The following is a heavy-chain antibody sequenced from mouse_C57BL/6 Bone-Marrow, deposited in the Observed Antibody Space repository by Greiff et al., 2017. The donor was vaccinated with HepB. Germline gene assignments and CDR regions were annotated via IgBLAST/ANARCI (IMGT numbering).Heavy chain of an antibody. V-gene: IGHV5-6*01. CDR3: ARQGGLLWYRGAMDY. CDR1: GFTFSSYG. CDR2: ISSGGSYT. Sequence: EVHLVESGGDLVKPGGSLKLSCAASGFTFSSYGMSWVRQTPDKRLEWVATISSGGSYTYYPDSVKGRFTISRDKAKNTLYLQMSSLKSEDTAMYYCARQGGLLWYRGAMDYWGQGTSVTVSS. D-gene: IGHD2-1*01. J-gene: IGHJ4*01.